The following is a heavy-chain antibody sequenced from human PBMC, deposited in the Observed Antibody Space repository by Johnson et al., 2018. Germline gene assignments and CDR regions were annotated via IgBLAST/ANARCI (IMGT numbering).Heavy chain of an antibody. V-gene: IGHV3-9*01. D-gene: IGHD3-16*01. CDR3: AKVGIYSVYDYVPSRDAFDI. CDR1: GLSFDDYA. J-gene: IGHJ3*02. Sequence: VRLGEAGGDLVQPGGSLGLSCVGSGLSFDDYAMHWVRQVPGGGLEWVSGISWNSGSIGYADSVMGRFIISRDNAKNSLYLQMNSLRAEDTALYYCAKVGIYSVYDYVPSRDAFDIWGQGTMVTVSS. CDR2: ISWNSGSI.